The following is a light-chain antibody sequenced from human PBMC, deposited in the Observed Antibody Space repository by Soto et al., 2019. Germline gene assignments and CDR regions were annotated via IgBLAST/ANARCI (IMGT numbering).Light chain of an antibody. Sequence: DIQVTQSPSSLSASVGDRVTITCRASQSISTYLNWFQQKQGRGPKLLIYAASILQSGVPSRFSGSGSGTYFTLPLGTRQPEDLEIYFCEQGESTPLLFGGGTRV. CDR3: EQGESTPLL. CDR2: AAS. CDR1: QSISTY. V-gene: IGKV1-39*01. J-gene: IGKJ4*01.